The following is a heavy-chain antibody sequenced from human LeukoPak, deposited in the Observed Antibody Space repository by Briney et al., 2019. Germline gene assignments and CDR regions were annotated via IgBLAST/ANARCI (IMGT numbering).Heavy chain of an antibody. CDR1: GYTFTSYA. Sequence: ASVKVSCKASGYTFTSYAMRWVRQAPGQRLEWMGWINAGNGNTKYSQKFQGRDTITRDTSASTAYMELSSLRSEDTAVYYCARDQRYSSGWCFGYWGQGTLVTVSS. V-gene: IGHV1-3*01. D-gene: IGHD6-19*01. CDR2: INAGNGNT. CDR3: ARDQRYSSGWCFGY. J-gene: IGHJ4*02.